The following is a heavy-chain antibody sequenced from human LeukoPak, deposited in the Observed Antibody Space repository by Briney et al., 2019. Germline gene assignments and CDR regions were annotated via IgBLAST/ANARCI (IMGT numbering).Heavy chain of an antibody. CDR2: INHSGST. CDR3: ARRRMPRGAFDP. V-gene: IGHV4-34*01. CDR1: GGSINSGYY. D-gene: IGHD1-14*01. Sequence: SETLSLTCGVSGGSINSGYYWSWIRQPPGKGLEWIGEINHSGSTNYNPSLKSRVTISVDTSKNQFSLKLSSVTAADTAVYYCARRRMPRGAFDPWGQGTLVTVSS. J-gene: IGHJ5*02.